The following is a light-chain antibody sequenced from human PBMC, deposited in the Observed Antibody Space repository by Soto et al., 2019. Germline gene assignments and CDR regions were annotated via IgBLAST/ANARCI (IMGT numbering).Light chain of an antibody. CDR1: SSDVGGYIY. V-gene: IGLV2-14*01. Sequence: QSVLTQPASVSGSPGQSITISCTGTSSDVGGYIYVSWYQQHPGKAPKLMIFQVSNRPSGVSNRFSGSKSGNTASLTISGLLAEDEADYFCSSYTSGSTPLVFGTGTK. CDR3: SSYTSGSTPLV. J-gene: IGLJ1*01. CDR2: QVS.